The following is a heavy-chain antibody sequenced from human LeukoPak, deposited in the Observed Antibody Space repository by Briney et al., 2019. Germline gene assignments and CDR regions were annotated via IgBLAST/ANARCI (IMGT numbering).Heavy chain of an antibody. CDR2: IKQDGSEK. Sequence: GGSLRLSCAASGFTFSSYWMSWVRQAPGKGLEWVANIKQDGSEKYYVDSVKGRFTISRDNAKNSLYLQMNSLRPEDTAVYYCARDLSPAAADYYFDYWGQGTLVTVSS. CDR1: GFTFSSYW. CDR3: ARDLSPAAADYYFDY. V-gene: IGHV3-7*01. D-gene: IGHD6-13*01. J-gene: IGHJ4*02.